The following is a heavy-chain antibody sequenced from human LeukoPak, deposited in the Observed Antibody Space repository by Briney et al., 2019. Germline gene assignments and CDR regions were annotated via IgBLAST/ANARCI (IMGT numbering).Heavy chain of an antibody. CDR2: IIPIFGTA. CDR3: AREGPTYNWKRDWFDR. V-gene: IGHV1-69*05. J-gene: IGHJ5*02. D-gene: IGHD1-20*01. Sequence: GASVKVSCKASGGTFSSYAISWVRQAPGQGLEWMGGIIPIFGTANYAQKFQGRVTITTDESTSTAYMELSSLRSDDTAVYYCAREGPTYNWKRDWFDRWGQGRLVTVS. CDR1: GGTFSSYA.